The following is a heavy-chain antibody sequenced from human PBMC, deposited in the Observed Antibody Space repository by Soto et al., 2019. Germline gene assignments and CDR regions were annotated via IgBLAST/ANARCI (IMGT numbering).Heavy chain of an antibody. CDR2: IIPIFGTA. J-gene: IGHJ5*02. V-gene: IGHV1-69*12. CDR3: ARDHRARYSDWFDP. D-gene: IGHD2-15*01. CDR1: GGTFSSYA. Sequence: QVQLVQSGAEVKKPGSSVKVSCKASGGTFSSYAISWVRQAPGQGIEWMGGIIPIFGTANYAQKFQGRVTITADESTSTAYMELSSLRSEDTAVYYCARDHRARYSDWFDPWGQGTLVTVSS.